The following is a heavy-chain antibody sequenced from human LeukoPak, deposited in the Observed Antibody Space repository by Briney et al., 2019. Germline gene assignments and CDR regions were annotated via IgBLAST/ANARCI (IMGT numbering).Heavy chain of an antibody. Sequence: SVKVSCKASGGTFSSYAIRWVRQAPGQGLEWMGGIIPIFGTANYAQKFQGRVTITTDESTSTAYMELSSPRSEYTAVYYCARATRYDFWSGYYGWGQGTLVTVSS. CDR3: ARATRYDFWSGYYG. D-gene: IGHD3-3*01. J-gene: IGHJ4*02. V-gene: IGHV1-69*05. CDR2: IIPIFGTA. CDR1: GGTFSSYA.